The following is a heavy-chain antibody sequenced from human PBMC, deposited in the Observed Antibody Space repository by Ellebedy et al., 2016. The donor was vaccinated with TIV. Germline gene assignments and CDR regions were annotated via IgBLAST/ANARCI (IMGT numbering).Heavy chain of an antibody. J-gene: IGHJ6*02. CDR2: INQGGSVK. CDR1: GFSFNSYW. D-gene: IGHD4-17*01. CDR3: ARDGAYGDFSPGQYGMDV. V-gene: IGHV3-7*03. Sequence: GESLKISCAASGFSFNSYWMSWVRQAPGKGLEWVANINQGGSVKYYADSVRGRFTISRDNAKNSLYLQMNSLSVEDTALYYCARDGAYGDFSPGQYGMDVWGQGTTVTVS.